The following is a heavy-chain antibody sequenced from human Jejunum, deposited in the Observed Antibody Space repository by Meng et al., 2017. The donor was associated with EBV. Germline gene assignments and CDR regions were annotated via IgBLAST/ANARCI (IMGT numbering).Heavy chain of an antibody. CDR1: GASISSSSYY. CDR2: IYSSGST. D-gene: IGHD6-13*01. V-gene: IGHV4-39*01. CDR3: ARAPSVAAAGLNNWFDP. Sequence: QLQLQGSGPGLVKPSETLSLPCTVSGASISSSSYYWAWIRQPPGKGLEWIGSIYSSGSTYYNPSLKSRVTISVDTSKNQFSLKLSSVTAADTAVYYCARAPSVAAAGLNNWFDPWGQGTLVTVSS. J-gene: IGHJ5*02.